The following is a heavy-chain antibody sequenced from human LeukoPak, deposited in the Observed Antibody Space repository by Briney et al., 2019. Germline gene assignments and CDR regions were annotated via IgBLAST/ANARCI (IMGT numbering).Heavy chain of an antibody. D-gene: IGHD3-3*01. CDR3: ARAPITIFGVVIPLTWFDP. CDR1: GYTFTGYY. CDR2: INPNSGGT. J-gene: IGHJ5*02. V-gene: IGHV1-2*02. Sequence: ASVKVSCKASGYTFTGYYMHWVRQAPGQGPEWMGWINPNSGGTNYAQKFQGRVTMTRDTSISTAYMELSRLRSDDTAVYYCARAPITIFGVVIPLTWFDPWGQGTLVTVSS.